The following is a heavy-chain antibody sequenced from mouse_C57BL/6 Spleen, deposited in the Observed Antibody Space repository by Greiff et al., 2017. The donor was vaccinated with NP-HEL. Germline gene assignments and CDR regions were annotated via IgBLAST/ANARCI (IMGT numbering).Heavy chain of an antibody. V-gene: IGHV5-4*01. D-gene: IGHD2-4*01. CDR1: GFTFSSYA. CDR2: ISDGGSYT. Sequence: EVHLVESGGGLVKPGGSLKLSCAASGFTFSSYAMSWVRQTPEKRLEWVATISDGGSYTYYPDNLKGRFTISRDNAKNNLYLQMSHLKSEDTAMYYCAREGAYDYDYWGQGTTLTVSS. CDR3: AREGAYDYDY. J-gene: IGHJ2*01.